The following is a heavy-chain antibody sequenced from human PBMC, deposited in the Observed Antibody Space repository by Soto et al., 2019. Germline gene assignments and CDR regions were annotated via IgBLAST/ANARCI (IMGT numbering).Heavy chain of an antibody. CDR2: IYYSGST. J-gene: IGHJ5*02. Sequence: LSLTCTVSGGSISSGGYYWSWIRQHPGKGLEWIGYIYYSGSTYYNPSLKSRVTISVDTSKNQFSLKLSSVTAADTAVYYCARAWGLRLGELSLPNWFDPWGQGTLVTVSS. V-gene: IGHV4-31*03. CDR1: GGSISSGGYY. D-gene: IGHD3-16*02. CDR3: ARAWGLRLGELSLPNWFDP.